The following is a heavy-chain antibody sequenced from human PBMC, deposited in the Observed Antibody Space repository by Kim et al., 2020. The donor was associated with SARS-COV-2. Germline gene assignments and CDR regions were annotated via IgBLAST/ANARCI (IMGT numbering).Heavy chain of an antibody. Sequence: GGSLRLSCAGSAFAFSDSYMSWIRQAPGKGLEWVSYISSSGSHTNYADSVKGRFTISRDNSKNSLYLQMNSLRAEDTAIYYCASDREGAASFDYWGQGTL. D-gene: IGHD1-26*01. J-gene: IGHJ4*02. CDR1: AFAFSDSY. V-gene: IGHV3-11*06. CDR3: ASDREGAASFDY. CDR2: ISSSGSHT.